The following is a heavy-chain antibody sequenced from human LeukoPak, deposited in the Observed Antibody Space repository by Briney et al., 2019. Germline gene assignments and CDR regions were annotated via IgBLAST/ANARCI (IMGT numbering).Heavy chain of an antibody. V-gene: IGHV3-30*04. D-gene: IGHD6-6*01. CDR1: GFTFSSYA. CDR2: ISYDGSNK. Sequence: PGRSLRLSCAASGFTFSSYAMHWVRQASGKGLEWEAVISYDGSNKYYADSVKGRFTISRDNSKNTLYLQMNSLRAEDTAVYYCAKGEYSCPGDYWGQGTLVTVSS. J-gene: IGHJ4*02. CDR3: AKGEYSCPGDY.